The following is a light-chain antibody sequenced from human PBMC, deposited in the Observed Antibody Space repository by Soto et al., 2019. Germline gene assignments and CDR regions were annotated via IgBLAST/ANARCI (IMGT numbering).Light chain of an antibody. Sequence: DIQMTQSPSTLSASVGDRVTITCRASQTIRTWLAWYQQKPGKAPKLLIYKASSLEGGVPSRFSGSGSETEFTLTISSLQPDDVATYYCQQYNSYTPLTFGGGTKVEIK. CDR3: QQYNSYTPLT. V-gene: IGKV1-5*03. CDR2: KAS. J-gene: IGKJ4*02. CDR1: QTIRTW.